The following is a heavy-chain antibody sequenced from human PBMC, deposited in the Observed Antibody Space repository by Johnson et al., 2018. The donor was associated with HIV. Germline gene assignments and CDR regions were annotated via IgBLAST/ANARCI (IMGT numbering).Heavy chain of an antibody. V-gene: IGHV3-23*04. D-gene: IGHD6-19*01. CDR2: ISGSGGST. CDR3: AKGLYSSGWANDAFDI. CDR1: GFTFSSYA. Sequence: VQLVESGGGLVQPGGSLRLSCAASGFTFSSYAMSWVRQAPGKGLEWVSAISGSGGSTYYADSVKGRFTISRDNSKHTLYLQMNSLRAEDTAVYYCAKGLYSSGWANDAFDIWGQGTMVTVSS. J-gene: IGHJ3*02.